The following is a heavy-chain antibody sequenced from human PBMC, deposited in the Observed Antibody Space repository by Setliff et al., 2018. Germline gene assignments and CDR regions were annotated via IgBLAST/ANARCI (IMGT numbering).Heavy chain of an antibody. J-gene: IGHJ5*02. V-gene: IGHV4-39*01. D-gene: IGHD2-2*01. CDR1: GDSINTPTYH. CDR2: IYYTGIT. CDR3: VRTFNGSPADR. Sequence: PSETLSLTCTVSGDSINTPTYHWGWVRQPPGKGLEWIGLIYYTGITYYNPSLKSRVTISEDMSENQISLQLNPVTAADTAVYYCVRTFNGSPADRWGQGTLVTVS.